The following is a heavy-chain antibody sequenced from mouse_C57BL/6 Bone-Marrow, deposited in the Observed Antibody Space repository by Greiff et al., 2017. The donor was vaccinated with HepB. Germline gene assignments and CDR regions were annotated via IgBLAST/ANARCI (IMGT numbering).Heavy chain of an antibody. D-gene: IGHD1-1*01. V-gene: IGHV3-6*01. CDR2: ISYDGSN. CDR3: ARDRCYYYGSSYCFDD. Sequence: ESGPGLVKPSQSLSLTCSVTGYSITSGYYWNWIRQFPGNKLEWMGYISYDGSNNYNPSLKNRISITRDTSKNQFFLKLNSVTTEDTATYYGARDRCYYYGSSYCFDDWGQGTTLTVSS. J-gene: IGHJ2*01. CDR1: GYSITSGYY.